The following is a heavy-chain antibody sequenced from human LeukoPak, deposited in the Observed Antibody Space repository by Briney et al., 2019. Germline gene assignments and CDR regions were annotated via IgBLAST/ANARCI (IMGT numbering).Heavy chain of an antibody. CDR2: MNPRDNT. J-gene: IGHJ3*02. Sequence: ASVKVSCKASGYSSTSPDINWVRQAPGRGLEWLGWMNPRDNTGYAQKFQGRVTLTRDKPINTAYMELSSLRFEDTAVYYCARYTQGYGFDIWGQGTMVTVSS. CDR3: ARYTQGYGFDI. CDR1: GYSSTSPD. V-gene: IGHV1-8*01.